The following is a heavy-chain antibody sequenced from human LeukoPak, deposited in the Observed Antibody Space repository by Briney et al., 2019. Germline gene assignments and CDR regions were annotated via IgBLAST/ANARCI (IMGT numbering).Heavy chain of an antibody. CDR1: GYTCTSYG. D-gene: IGHD3-10*01. CDR2: ISAYNGNT. J-gene: IGHJ4*02. CDR3: AREVWFGELSERTLDY. Sequence: ASVKVSCKASGYTCTSYGISWVRQAPGQGLEWMGWISAYNGNTNYAQKLQGRVTMTTDTSTSTAYMELRSLRSDDTAVYYCAREVWFGELSERTLDYWGQGTLVTVSS. V-gene: IGHV1-18*01.